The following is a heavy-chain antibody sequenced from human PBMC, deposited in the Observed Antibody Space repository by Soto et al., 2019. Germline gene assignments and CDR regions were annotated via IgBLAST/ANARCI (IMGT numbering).Heavy chain of an antibody. CDR2: INHSGGT. D-gene: IGHD6-13*01. CDR3: ASGSSSWAFDT. J-gene: IGHJ5*02. CDR1: GGSFSGYY. Sequence: SETLSLTRPVYGGSFSGYYWRRIRQPQGKGLEWIGEINHSGGTNYNPSLKSRVTISVDTSKNHFSLKLSAVTAADTAVYYCASGSSSWAFDTWGQGTLVTVSS. V-gene: IGHV4-34*01.